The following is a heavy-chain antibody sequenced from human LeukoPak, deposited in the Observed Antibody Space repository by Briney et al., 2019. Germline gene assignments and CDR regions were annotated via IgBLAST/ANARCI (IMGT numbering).Heavy chain of an antibody. CDR1: GGSISSSSYY. V-gene: IGHV4-39*01. J-gene: IGHJ4*02. D-gene: IGHD3-22*01. Sequence: TSETLSLTCTVSGGSISSSSYYWGWIRQPPGKGLEWIGSIYYSGSTYYNPSLKSRVTISVDTSKNQLSLKLSSVTAADTAVYYCAKSYYYDSSGYCQFDYWGQGTLVTVSS. CDR2: IYYSGST. CDR3: AKSYYYDSSGYCQFDY.